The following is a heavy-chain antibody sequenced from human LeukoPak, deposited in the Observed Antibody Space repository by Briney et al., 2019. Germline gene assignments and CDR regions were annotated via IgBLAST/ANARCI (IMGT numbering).Heavy chain of an antibody. CDR1: GYSISSGYY. CDR3: ARVLPPQQLADY. J-gene: IGHJ4*02. D-gene: IGHD6-13*01. CDR2: IYHSGST. V-gene: IGHV4-38-2*02. Sequence: SETLSLTCTVSGYSISSGYYWGWIRQPPGKGLEWIGSIYHSGSTYYNPSLKSRVTISVDTSKNQFSLKLSSVTAADTAVYYCARVLPPQQLADYWGQGTLVTVSS.